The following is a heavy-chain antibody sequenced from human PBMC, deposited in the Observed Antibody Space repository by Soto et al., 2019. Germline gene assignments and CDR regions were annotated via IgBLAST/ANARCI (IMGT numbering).Heavy chain of an antibody. V-gene: IGHV1-18*01. J-gene: IGHJ6*02. CDR1: GYTFTSYG. CDR2: ISAYNGNT. Sequence: ASVKVSCKASGYTFTSYGISWVRQAPGRGLEWMGWISAYNGNTNYAQKLQGRVTMTTDTSTSTAYMELGSLRSDDTAVYYCARDRGIAAADKDYYYYGMDVWGQGTTVTVSS. D-gene: IGHD6-13*01. CDR3: ARDRGIAAADKDYYYYGMDV.